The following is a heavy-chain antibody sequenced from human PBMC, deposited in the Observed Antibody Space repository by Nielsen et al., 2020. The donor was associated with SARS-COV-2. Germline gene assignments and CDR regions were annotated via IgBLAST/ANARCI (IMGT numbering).Heavy chain of an antibody. V-gene: IGHV4-34*01. Sequence: SETLSLTCAVYGGSFSGYYWRWIRQPPGKGLEWIGEINHSGSTNYNPSLKSRVTISVDTSKNQFSLKLSSVTAADTAVYYCARGGVIVVVPAAMGNNWFDPWGQGTLVTVSS. CDR3: ARGGVIVVVPAAMGNNWFDP. CDR1: GGSFSGYY. J-gene: IGHJ5*02. D-gene: IGHD2-2*01. CDR2: INHSGST.